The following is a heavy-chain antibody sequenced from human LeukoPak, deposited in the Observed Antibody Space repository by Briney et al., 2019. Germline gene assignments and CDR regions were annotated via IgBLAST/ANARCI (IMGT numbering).Heavy chain of an antibody. J-gene: IGHJ6*02. CDR3: ARATCWDRNNGMDV. Sequence: SETLSLTCTVSGGSFSGYYWNWIRHPPGKGLEWIGYVYYSGSTNYNPSLQGRLTISVDTSTNQFSLNLRSVSAADTAVYYCARATCWDRNNGMDVWGQGTSVIVSS. V-gene: IGHV4-59*01. D-gene: IGHD1-26*01. CDR2: VYYSGST. CDR1: GGSFSGYY.